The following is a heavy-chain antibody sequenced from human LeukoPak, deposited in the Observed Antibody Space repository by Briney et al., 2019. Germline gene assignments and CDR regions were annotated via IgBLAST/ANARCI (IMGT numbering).Heavy chain of an antibody. CDR1: AFPFSSYG. CDR3: AKGSYCSSTSCYEMDYYGMDV. J-gene: IGHJ6*02. D-gene: IGHD2-2*01. Sequence: GGSLRLSCAASAFPFSSYGMHWVRQAPGKGLEWVSAISGSGGSTYYADSVKGRFTISRDNSKNTLYLQMNSLRAEDTAVYYCAKGSYCSSTSCYEMDYYGMDVWGQGTTVTVSS. V-gene: IGHV3-23*01. CDR2: ISGSGGST.